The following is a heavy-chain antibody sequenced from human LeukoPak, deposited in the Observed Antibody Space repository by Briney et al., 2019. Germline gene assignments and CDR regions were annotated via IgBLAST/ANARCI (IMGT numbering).Heavy chain of an antibody. D-gene: IGHD3-16*02. J-gene: IGHJ4*02. V-gene: IGHV3-74*01. CDR1: GFTFSSYW. CDR3: ARDRVWGSYRYPLDY. Sequence: GGSLRLSCAAPGFTFSSYWMHWVRQAPGKGLVWVSRINSDGSSTSYADSVKGRFTISRDNAKNTLYLQMNSLRAEDTAVYYCARDRVWGSYRYPLDYWGQGTLVTVSS. CDR2: INSDGSST.